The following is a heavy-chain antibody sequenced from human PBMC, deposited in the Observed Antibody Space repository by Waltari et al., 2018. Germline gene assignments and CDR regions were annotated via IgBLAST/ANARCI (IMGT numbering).Heavy chain of an antibody. CDR3: ARDSLYNWNDPFDY. J-gene: IGHJ4*02. CDR2: ISSSGSTI. D-gene: IGHD1-1*01. Sequence: EVQLVESGGGLVQPGGSLRLSCAASGFTFSSYEMNWVRQAPGKGLEWVSYISSSGSTIYYADSVKGRFTISRDNAKNSLYLQMNSLRAEDTAVYYCARDSLYNWNDPFDYWGQGTLVTVSS. CDR1: GFTFSSYE. V-gene: IGHV3-48*03.